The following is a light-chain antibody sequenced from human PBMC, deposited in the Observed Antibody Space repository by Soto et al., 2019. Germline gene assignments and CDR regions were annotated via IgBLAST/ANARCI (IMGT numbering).Light chain of an antibody. V-gene: IGKV1-27*01. J-gene: IGKJ4*01. CDR1: QAIYNY. Sequence: DIQMTQSPSSLSASVVDRVTITCRASQAIYNYLAWYQQKPGKVPTLLISAASTLQSGVPSRFSGSGSGTDFTLTISSLQPEDVATYYCQKFSAVPTFGGGTKVEI. CDR2: AAS. CDR3: QKFSAVPT.